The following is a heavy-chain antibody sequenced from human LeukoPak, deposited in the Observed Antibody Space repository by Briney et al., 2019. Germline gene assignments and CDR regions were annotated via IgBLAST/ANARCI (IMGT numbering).Heavy chain of an antibody. CDR3: ARGYGDYVPPYYYYGMDV. CDR1: GFTFSDYY. V-gene: IGHV3-11*04. Sequence: GGSLRLSCAASGFTFSDYYMSWIRQAPGKGLEWVSYISSSGSTIYFADSVKGRFTIFRDNAKNSLYLQMNSLRAEDTAVYYCARGYGDYVPPYYYYGMDVWGQGTTVTVSS. D-gene: IGHD4-17*01. CDR2: ISSSGSTI. J-gene: IGHJ6*02.